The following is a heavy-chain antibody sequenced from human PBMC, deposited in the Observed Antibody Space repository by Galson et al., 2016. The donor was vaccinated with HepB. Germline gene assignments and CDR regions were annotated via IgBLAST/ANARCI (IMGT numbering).Heavy chain of an antibody. Sequence: SVKVSCKASGYIFTRYIMHWVRQAPGHRLEWMGWINAGSGDTKYSQKFQGRVTITRDTSARTSYMELSGLRSEDTAVYYCARDLQDYLDSGGYFHRVNGETYGMDVWGQGTTVTVSS. J-gene: IGHJ6*02. V-gene: IGHV1-3*01. CDR3: ARDLQDYLDSGGYFHRVNGETYGMDV. CDR2: INAGSGDT. CDR1: GYIFTRYI. D-gene: IGHD3-22*01.